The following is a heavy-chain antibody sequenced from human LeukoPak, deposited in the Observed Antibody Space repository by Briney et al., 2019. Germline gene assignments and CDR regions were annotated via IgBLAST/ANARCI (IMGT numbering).Heavy chain of an antibody. CDR1: GGSVSSGSYY. CDR2: IYYSGST. J-gene: IGHJ4*02. Sequence: SGTLSLTCTVSGGSVSSGSYYWSWIRQPPGKGLEWIGYIYYSGSTNYNPSLKSRVTISVDTSKNQFSLKLSSVTAADTAVYYCASGREYYGSGSYYTVDYWGQGTLVTVSS. V-gene: IGHV4-61*01. CDR3: ASGREYYGSGSYYTVDY. D-gene: IGHD3-10*01.